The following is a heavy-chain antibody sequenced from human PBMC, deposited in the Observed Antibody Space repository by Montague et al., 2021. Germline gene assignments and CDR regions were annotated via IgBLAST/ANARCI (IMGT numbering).Heavy chain of an antibody. CDR3: ARDSSGSLDY. V-gene: IGHV3-7*01. Sequence: SLRLSCAASGFPFSTYWMAWFRQAPGKGLEWVANINQDGSTRNYLDSVKGRFTISRDNAKNSLSLQMNSLRVEDTAIYYCARDSSGSLDYWGQGTLVTVSS. J-gene: IGHJ4*02. CDR1: GFPFSTYW. CDR2: INQDGSTR. D-gene: IGHD5-12*01.